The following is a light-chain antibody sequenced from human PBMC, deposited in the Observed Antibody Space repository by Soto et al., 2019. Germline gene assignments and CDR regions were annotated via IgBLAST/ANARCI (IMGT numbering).Light chain of an antibody. CDR3: SSYTGSSTS. CDR2: DVT. J-gene: IGLJ3*02. V-gene: IGLV2-14*01. Sequence: QSALTQPASVSGSPGQSITISCTGTSSDVGRYNYVPWYQQHPGKAPKLIIYDVTYRPSGVSDRFSGSKSGSTASLTISGLQAEDEADYYCSSYTGSSTSFGGGTKLTVL. CDR1: SSDVGRYNY.